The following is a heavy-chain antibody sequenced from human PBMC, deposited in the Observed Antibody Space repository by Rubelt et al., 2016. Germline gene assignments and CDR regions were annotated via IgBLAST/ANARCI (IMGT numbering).Heavy chain of an antibody. CDR1: GYTFTSYY. Sequence: QVQLVQSGAEVKKPGASVKVSCKASGYTFTSYYMHWVRQAPGQGLEWMGIINPSGGSKINGQKCQGRVTMTRETSTSTVYMELSSLRSEDTAVYYCARVGSYYYGMDVWGQGTTVTVSS. CDR3: ARVGSYYYGMDV. V-gene: IGHV1-46*01. CDR2: INPSGGSK. J-gene: IGHJ6*02.